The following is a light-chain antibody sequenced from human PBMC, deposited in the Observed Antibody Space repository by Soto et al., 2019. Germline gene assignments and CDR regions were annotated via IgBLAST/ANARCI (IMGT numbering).Light chain of an antibody. Sequence: DIQMTQSPSTLSASVGDRVTITCRASQSISGWLAWYQHKPGKVPKLLIYKASSLDSGVPSRFSGSGFGTEFTLTISSLQPDDFATYYCQQYSYLWTFGKGTKVEIK. V-gene: IGKV1-5*03. CDR3: QQYSYLWT. CDR2: KAS. J-gene: IGKJ1*01. CDR1: QSISGW.